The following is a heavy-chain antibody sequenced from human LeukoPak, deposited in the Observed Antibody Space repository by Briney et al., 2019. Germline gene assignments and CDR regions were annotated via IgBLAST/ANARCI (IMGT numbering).Heavy chain of an antibody. V-gene: IGHV4-61*10. Sequence: KPSETLSLTCTVSGGSVSSGTYYWSWIRQPAGKRLEWIGRIYTSGSTNYNPSLKSRVTISVDTSKNQFSLKLTSVTAADTALYYCARTKLYCSGGSCYPSLDYWGQGTLVTVSS. CDR2: IYTSGST. CDR3: ARTKLYCSGGSCYPSLDY. J-gene: IGHJ4*02. D-gene: IGHD2-15*01. CDR1: GGSVSSGTYY.